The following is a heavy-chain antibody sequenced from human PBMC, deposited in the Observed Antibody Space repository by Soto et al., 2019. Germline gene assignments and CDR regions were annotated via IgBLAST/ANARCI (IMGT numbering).Heavy chain of an antibody. CDR2: IYWDDDE. D-gene: IGHD5-12*01. Sequence: SGPTLVNPTQTLTLTCSFSGFSLNTVGVGVGWIRQPPGKALEWLALIYWDDDERYSPSLETRLSITKDTSKNQVVLEMTHLDPVDTATYYCTHSNVEEVAQFDYWGQGIRVTVSS. CDR1: GFSLNTVGVG. CDR3: THSNVEEVAQFDY. V-gene: IGHV2-5*02. J-gene: IGHJ4*02.